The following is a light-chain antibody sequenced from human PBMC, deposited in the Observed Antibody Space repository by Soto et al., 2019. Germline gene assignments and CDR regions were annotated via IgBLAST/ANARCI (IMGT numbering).Light chain of an antibody. J-gene: IGKJ4*01. CDR2: DAS. Sequence: DIQMTQSPSTLSASVGDRVTITCRASQSISSWLAWYQQKPGKAPKLLIYDASSLESGVPSRFSGSGSGTEFTLTISSLQPDDFATYYCQQYNSYPRLFNFGGGTKVDIK. CDR1: QSISSW. V-gene: IGKV1-5*01. CDR3: QQYNSYPRLFN.